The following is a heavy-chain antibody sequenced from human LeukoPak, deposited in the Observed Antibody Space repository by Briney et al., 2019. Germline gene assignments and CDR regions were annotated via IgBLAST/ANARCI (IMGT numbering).Heavy chain of an antibody. CDR2: IYTSGST. V-gene: IGHV4-4*09. CDR3: ARHFVVVVPAAKMYNWFDP. J-gene: IGHJ5*02. D-gene: IGHD2-2*01. CDR1: GGSISSYY. Sequence: PSETLSLTCTVSGGSISSYYWSWIRQPPGKGLEWIGYIYTSGSTNYNPSLKSRVTISVDTSKNQFSLKLSSVTAADTAVYYCARHFVVVVPAAKMYNWFDPWGQGTLVTVSS.